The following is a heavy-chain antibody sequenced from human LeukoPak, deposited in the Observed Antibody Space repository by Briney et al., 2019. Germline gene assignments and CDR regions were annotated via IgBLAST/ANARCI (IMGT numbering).Heavy chain of an antibody. CDR1: GFTFSSYA. CDR3: AKAPPNVLLWFGELLSVFDY. CDR2: ISGSGGST. J-gene: IGHJ4*02. D-gene: IGHD3-10*01. V-gene: IGHV3-23*01. Sequence: QAGGSLRLSCAASGFTFSSYAMSWVRQAPGKGLEWVSAISGSGGSTYYADSVKGRFTISRDNSKNTLYLQMNSQRAEDTAVYYCAKAPPNVLLWFGELLSVFDYWGQGTLVTVSS.